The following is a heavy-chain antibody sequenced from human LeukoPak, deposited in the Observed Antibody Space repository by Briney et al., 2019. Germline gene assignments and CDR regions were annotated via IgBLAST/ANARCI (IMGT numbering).Heavy chain of an antibody. Sequence: GRSLRLSCAASGFTFSTYVMRWIRQAPGKGLEWVAVISDDGSDKYYADSVKGGFTLSRDKPKNMVFLQMNSLRAEDTAVYYCATGTGGRVGSLDYWAREPWSPSPQ. CDR2: ISDDGSDK. CDR1: GFTFSTYV. CDR3: ATGTGGRVGSLDY. J-gene: IGHJ4*02. V-gene: IGHV3-30*03. D-gene: IGHD6-13*01.